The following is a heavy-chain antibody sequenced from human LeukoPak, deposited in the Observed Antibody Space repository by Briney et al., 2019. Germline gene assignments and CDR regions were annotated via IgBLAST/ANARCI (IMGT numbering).Heavy chain of an antibody. V-gene: IGHV3-30*03. CDR1: GFTFSSYG. J-gene: IGHJ4*02. Sequence: GGSLRLSCAASGFTFSSYGMHWVRQAPGKGLEWVAVISCDGSNKYYADSVKGRFTISRDNSKNTLYLQMNSLRAEDTAVYYCASDIVVVPAKPLVDYWGQGTLVTVSS. CDR3: ASDIVVVPAKPLVDY. D-gene: IGHD2-2*01. CDR2: ISCDGSNK.